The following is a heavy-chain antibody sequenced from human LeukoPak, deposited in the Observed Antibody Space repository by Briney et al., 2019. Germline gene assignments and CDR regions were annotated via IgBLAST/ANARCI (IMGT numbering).Heavy chain of an antibody. D-gene: IGHD3-3*01. CDR3: AKRVPLTALDS. CDR1: GFSFNVYA. Sequence: GGSLRLSCAASGFSFNVYAMGWVRQAPGKGLEWVSVIGSGNVDKHYADTVRGRFDISRDNSKNRLFLQMNSLRVEDSGVYYCAKRVPLTALDSWGQGTLVTVSS. V-gene: IGHV3-23*01. J-gene: IGHJ5*01. CDR2: IGSGNVDK.